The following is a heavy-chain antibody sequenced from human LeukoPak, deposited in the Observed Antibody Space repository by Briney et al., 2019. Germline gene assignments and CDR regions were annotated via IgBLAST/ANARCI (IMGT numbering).Heavy chain of an antibody. Sequence: ASVKVSCKGSAYTFTDYFMHWVRQAPGQGLEWMGWINPSNGGTYYAQRFQGRVTLTRDTSISTAYMELRSLRSDDTAVYYCARESSEGMDVWGQGTTVTVSS. CDR1: AYTFTDYF. J-gene: IGHJ6*02. V-gene: IGHV1-2*02. CDR3: ARESSEGMDV. CDR2: INPSNGGT. D-gene: IGHD3-22*01.